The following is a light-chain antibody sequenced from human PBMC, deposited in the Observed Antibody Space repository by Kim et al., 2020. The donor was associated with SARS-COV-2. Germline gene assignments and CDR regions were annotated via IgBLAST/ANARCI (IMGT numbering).Light chain of an antibody. Sequence: SHGQTAIITCSVHKLGDKYACWFQQKPGQSPVLVIYQDSKRPSGLPERFSGSNSGNTATLTISGTQAMDEADYYCQAWDSSTAHVVFGGGTQLTVL. CDR3: QAWDSSTAHVV. CDR1: KLGDKY. V-gene: IGLV3-1*01. CDR2: QDS. J-gene: IGLJ2*01.